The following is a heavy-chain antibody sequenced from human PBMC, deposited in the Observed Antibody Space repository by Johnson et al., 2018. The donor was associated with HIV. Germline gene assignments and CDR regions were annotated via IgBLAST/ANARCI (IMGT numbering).Heavy chain of an antibody. V-gene: IGHV3-20*03. J-gene: IGHJ3*01. CDR1: RFNVDDDA. Sequence: VQLLESGGGLLRPGASLRLSSPASRFNVDDDALSWVRQVPGKGLEWVSGINYHGGSPGYADSVRDRFSISRDNAKNSLYLQMDSLRAEDTAMYYCARAKDAAYPYDAFDVWGHGTMVIVSA. CDR2: INYHGGSP. D-gene: IGHD2-15*01. CDR3: ARAKDAAYPYDAFDV.